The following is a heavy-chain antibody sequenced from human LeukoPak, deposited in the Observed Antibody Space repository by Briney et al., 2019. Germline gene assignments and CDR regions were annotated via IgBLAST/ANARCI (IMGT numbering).Heavy chain of an antibody. J-gene: IGHJ4*02. V-gene: IGHV4-34*01. CDR3: ARGRVVAVAGDFDY. D-gene: IGHD6-19*01. CDR2: INHSGST. CDR1: GGSFSGYY. Sequence: PSETLSLTCAVYGGSFSGYYWSWIRQPPGKGLEWIGEINHSGSTNYNPSLKSRVTISVDTSKNQFSLKLSSVTAADTAVYYCARGRVVAVAGDFDYWGQGTLVTVSS.